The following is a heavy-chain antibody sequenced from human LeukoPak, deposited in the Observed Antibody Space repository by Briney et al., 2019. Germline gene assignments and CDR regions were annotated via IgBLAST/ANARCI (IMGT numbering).Heavy chain of an antibody. Sequence: SETLSLTCTVSGGSISSYYWSWIRQPPGKGLEWIGYIYYSGSTNYNPSLKSRVTISVDKSKNQFSLKLSSVTAADTAVYYCARASAAVAGTPPHFDYWGQGTLVTVSS. J-gene: IGHJ4*02. CDR2: IYYSGST. D-gene: IGHD6-19*01. V-gene: IGHV4-59*12. CDR1: GGSISSYY. CDR3: ARASAAVAGTPPHFDY.